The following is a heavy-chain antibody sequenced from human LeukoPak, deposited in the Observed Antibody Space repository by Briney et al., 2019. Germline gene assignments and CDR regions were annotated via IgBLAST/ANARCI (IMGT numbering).Heavy chain of an antibody. CDR2: ISGSGEST. CDR3: AKVLDGTGYWNYYFDS. J-gene: IGHJ4*02. Sequence: GGSLRLSCAASGFTFSDYYMTWIRQAPGKGLEWVSGISGSGESTYYADSVKGRFTISRDNSKNTLYLQMNSLRAEDTAVYYCAKVLDGTGYWNYYFDSWGQGTLVTVSS. V-gene: IGHV3-23*01. D-gene: IGHD3-22*01. CDR1: GFTFSDYY.